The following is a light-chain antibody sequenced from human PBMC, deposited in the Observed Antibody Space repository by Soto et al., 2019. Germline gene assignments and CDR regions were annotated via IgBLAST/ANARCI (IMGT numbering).Light chain of an antibody. CDR3: QRYVGSPMYT. CDR1: QSVSSSY. J-gene: IGKJ2*01. Sequence: EIVLTQSPGTLSLSPGEKATLSCRASQSVSSSYLAWYQQKSGQAPRLLIYGVSSRATGIPDRFSGSGSGADFTLTISRLEPEDFAVYYCQRYVGSPMYTFGQGTKLEIK. V-gene: IGKV3-20*01. CDR2: GVS.